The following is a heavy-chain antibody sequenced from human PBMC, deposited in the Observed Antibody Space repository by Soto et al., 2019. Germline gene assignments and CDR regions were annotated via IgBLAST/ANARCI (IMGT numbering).Heavy chain of an antibody. CDR1: GFTFSSYG. D-gene: IGHD2-15*01. J-gene: IGHJ6*02. CDR3: AKDYEGYCSGGSCYEVFVAYYYYGMDV. CDR2: ISYDGSNK. V-gene: IGHV3-30*18. Sequence: QVQLVESGGGVVQPGRSLRLSCAASGFTFSSYGMHWVRQAPGKGLEWVAVISYDGSNKYYADSVKGRFTISRDNSKNTLYLQMNSLRAEDTAVYYCAKDYEGYCSGGSCYEVFVAYYYYGMDVWGQGTTVTVSS.